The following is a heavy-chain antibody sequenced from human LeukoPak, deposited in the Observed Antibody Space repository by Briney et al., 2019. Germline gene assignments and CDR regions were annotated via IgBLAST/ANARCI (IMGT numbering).Heavy chain of an antibody. CDR1: GGSISSYY. Sequence: SETLSLTCIVSGGSISSYYWSWIRQPPGKGLEWIGYIYYSGTTKYNPSLKSRVTISVDTSKNQFSLNLSSVTAADTAVYYCATGKPQRYSSGWYVKWLDPWGQGTLVTVSS. V-gene: IGHV4-59*01. D-gene: IGHD6-19*01. J-gene: IGHJ5*02. CDR2: IYYSGTT. CDR3: ATGKPQRYSSGWYVKWLDP.